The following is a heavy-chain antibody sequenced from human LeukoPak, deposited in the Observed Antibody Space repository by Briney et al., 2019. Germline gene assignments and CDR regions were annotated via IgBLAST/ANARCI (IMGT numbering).Heavy chain of an antibody. Sequence: SETLSLTCVDFGGSVGSDYWSWIRQPAGKGLEWLGRMSTGGTTTGGITNYNASLTSRITMSADTSKNQFSLNLTSVTAADTAVYYCARELSPTRANDCWGQGTLVTVSS. CDR3: ARELSPTRANDC. CDR2: MSTGGTT. V-gene: IGHV4-4*07. D-gene: IGHD5-24*01. J-gene: IGHJ4*02. CDR1: GGSVGSDY.